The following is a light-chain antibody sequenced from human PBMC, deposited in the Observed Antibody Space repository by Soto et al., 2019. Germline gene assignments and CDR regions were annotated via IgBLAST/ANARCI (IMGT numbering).Light chain of an antibody. CDR1: QSVSNN. V-gene: IGKV3-15*01. CDR2: GTS. Sequence: EIVMTQSPATLSVSPGERATISCRASQSVSNNLAWYQQTPGQAPRLLIYGTSTRATGIPARFSGSGSGTEFTLTISSLQSEDFAVYYCQQYNNWPRTFGQGTKVDIK. J-gene: IGKJ1*01. CDR3: QQYNNWPRT.